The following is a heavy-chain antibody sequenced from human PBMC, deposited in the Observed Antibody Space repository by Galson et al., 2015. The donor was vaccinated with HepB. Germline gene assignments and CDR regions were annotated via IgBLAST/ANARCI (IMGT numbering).Heavy chain of an antibody. CDR3: TRHPDYGSSTFDY. CDR1: GFTFSGSA. J-gene: IGHJ4*02. CDR2: IRSKANSYAT. Sequence: SLRLSCAASGFTFSGSAMHWVRQASGKGLEWVGRIRSKANSYATAYAASVKGRFTISRDDSKNTAYLQMNSLKTEDTAVYYCTRHPDYGSSTFDYWGQGTLVTVSS. D-gene: IGHD4-17*01. V-gene: IGHV3-73*01.